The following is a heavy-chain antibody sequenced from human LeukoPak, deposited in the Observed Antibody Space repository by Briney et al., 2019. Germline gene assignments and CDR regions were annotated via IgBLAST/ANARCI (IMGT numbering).Heavy chain of an antibody. D-gene: IGHD3-16*01. V-gene: IGHV1-2*06. CDR1: VYTFTGYY. CDR2: INPNSGGT. J-gene: IGHJ3*02. Sequence: ASVKGSCKASVYTFTGYYMHWVRQAPGQGLEWMGRINPNSGGTNYAQKFQGRVTMTRDTSISTAYMELSRLRSDDTAVYYCARTTITFGGVRDAFDIWGQGTMVTVSS. CDR3: ARTTITFGGVRDAFDI.